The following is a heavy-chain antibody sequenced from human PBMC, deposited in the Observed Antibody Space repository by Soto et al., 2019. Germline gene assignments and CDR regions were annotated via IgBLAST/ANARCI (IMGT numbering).Heavy chain of an antibody. J-gene: IGHJ4*01. Sequence: VGSLRLSCSASGFTFSRYAMHWVRQAPGKGLEYVSAINYNGGNTYYADSVKGRSTISRDNSKNTLYLQMSSLRPEDAAVDYCVTWGGVEARNFDYWGQGTLVTVSS. CDR1: GFTFSRYA. V-gene: IGHV3-64D*06. D-gene: IGHD2-15*01. CDR2: INYNGGNT. CDR3: VTWGGVEARNFDY.